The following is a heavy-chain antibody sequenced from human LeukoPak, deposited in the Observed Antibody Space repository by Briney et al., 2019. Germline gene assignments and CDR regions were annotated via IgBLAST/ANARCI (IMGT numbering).Heavy chain of an antibody. J-gene: IGHJ4*02. V-gene: IGHV3-30-3*01. CDR1: GFTFRSYA. CDR2: ISYDGTYDGNKK. CDR3: AKDRWQQLVNGYFDY. Sequence: GGSLRLSCAASGFTFRSYAMHWVRQAPGKGLEWVAVISYDGTYDGNKKYYADSVKGRFTISRDNSNNTLYLQMDSLRPEDTAVYYCAKDRWQQLVNGYFDYWGQGALVTVSS. D-gene: IGHD6-13*01.